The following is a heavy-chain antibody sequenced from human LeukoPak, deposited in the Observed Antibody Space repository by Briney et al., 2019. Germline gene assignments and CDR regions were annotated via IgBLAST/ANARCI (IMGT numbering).Heavy chain of an antibody. J-gene: IGHJ5*02. CDR3: AHNLVASPWFDP. V-gene: IGHV2-5*01. Sequence: SGPTLVNPTQALTLTCTFSGFSLSTSGVGVGWIRQPPGKALDWLALIYWNDDKRYSPSLKNRLTITKDTSKNQVVLTMTNMDPVDTATYYCAHNLVASPWFDPWGQGTLVTVSS. CDR1: GFSLSTSGVG. D-gene: IGHD5-12*01. CDR2: IYWNDDK.